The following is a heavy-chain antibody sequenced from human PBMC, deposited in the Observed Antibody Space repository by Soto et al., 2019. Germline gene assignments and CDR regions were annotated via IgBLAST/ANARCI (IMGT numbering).Heavy chain of an antibody. J-gene: IGHJ4*02. Sequence: QVQLVESGGGVVQPGRSLRLSCAASGFTFSNYGMHWVRQAPGKGLEWVAVISYHGIDKYYADSVKGRFTISRDNSKNTLYLQMDSLRAEDTAVYSCAKDHLTTTVTTVGYWGQGTLVTVSS. CDR2: ISYHGIDK. CDR3: AKDHLTTTVTTVGY. V-gene: IGHV3-30*18. D-gene: IGHD4-17*01. CDR1: GFTFSNYG.